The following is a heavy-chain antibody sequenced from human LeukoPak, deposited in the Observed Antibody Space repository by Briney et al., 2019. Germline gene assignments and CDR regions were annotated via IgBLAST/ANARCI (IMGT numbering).Heavy chain of an antibody. CDR3: ARDLGDHLYSLDY. Sequence: ASVKVSCKASGYTFTRYAMHWVRQPPGQRLEGMGWINAGNGNTKNLQKFQGRVNITRDTSESTAYMELSSLRSEDAAVYYCARDLGDHLYSLDYWGQGTLVTVSS. J-gene: IGHJ4*02. V-gene: IGHV1-3*01. CDR2: INAGNGNT. D-gene: IGHD2-21*02. CDR1: GYTFTRYA.